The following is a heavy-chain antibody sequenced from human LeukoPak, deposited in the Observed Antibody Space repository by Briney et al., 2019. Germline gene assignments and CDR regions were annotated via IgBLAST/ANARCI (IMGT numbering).Heavy chain of an antibody. CDR2: ISSSSSYI. Sequence: PGGSLRLSCAASGFTFSSYSMNWVRQAPGKGLEWVSSISSSSSYIYYADSVKGRFTISRDNAKNSLYLQMNSLRAEDTAVYYCARDQRSAYGSYMDVWGKGTTVTISS. CDR1: GFTFSSYS. V-gene: IGHV3-21*01. D-gene: IGHD3-10*01. J-gene: IGHJ6*03. CDR3: ARDQRSAYGSYMDV.